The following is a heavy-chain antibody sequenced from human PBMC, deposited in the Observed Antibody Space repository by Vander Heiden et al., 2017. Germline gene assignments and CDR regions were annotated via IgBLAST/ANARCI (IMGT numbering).Heavy chain of an antibody. CDR1: GYTFTGYY. J-gene: IGHJ4*02. V-gene: IGHV1-2*02. D-gene: IGHD3-10*01. CDR2: INPNSGGT. CDR3: ARDPSSYVAGSDYNPYFDY. Sequence: QVQLVQSGAEVKKPGASVKGPCKAAGYTFTGYYLHWVRQAHGQGLEWMGWINPNSGGTNYAQKFQGRGTMTRDTSISTAYMELRRRRSEETAVYSCARDPSSYVAGSDYNPYFDYWGQGTMVTVYS.